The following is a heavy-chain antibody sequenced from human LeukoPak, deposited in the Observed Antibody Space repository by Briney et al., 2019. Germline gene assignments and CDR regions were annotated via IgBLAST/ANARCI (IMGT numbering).Heavy chain of an antibody. V-gene: IGHV3-23*01. D-gene: IGHD5-18*01. CDR3: AKDQSYGFDY. CDR1: GFTFSSYS. J-gene: IGHJ4*02. Sequence: PGGSLRLSCAASGFTFSSYSMNWVRQAPGKGLEWVSGISGSGGSTYYADSVKGRFTISRDNSKNTLYLQMNSLRAEDTAIYYCAKDQSYGFDYWGQGTLVTVSS. CDR2: ISGSGGST.